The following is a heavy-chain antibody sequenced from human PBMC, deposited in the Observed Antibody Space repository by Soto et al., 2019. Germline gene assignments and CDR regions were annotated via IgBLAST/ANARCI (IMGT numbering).Heavy chain of an antibody. CDR3: ARAAVAGGGYVPN. CDR2: IYYSGST. Sequence: QVQLQESGPGLVKPSQTLSLTCTVSGGSVSGGVYYWNWIRQPPEKGLEWIGYIYYSGSTDYNPSLRSRVTIAADRCKNQFSLKLSSVTVAATAVYYCARAAVAGGGYVPNWGQVTQVMVSS. V-gene: IGHV4-31*03. J-gene: IGHJ1*01. CDR1: GGSVSGGVYY. D-gene: IGHD6-19*01.